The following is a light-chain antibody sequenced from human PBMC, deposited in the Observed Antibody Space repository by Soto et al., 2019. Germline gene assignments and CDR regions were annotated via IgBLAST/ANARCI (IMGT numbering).Light chain of an antibody. CDR2: DVR. CDR1: SSDVGGYNY. CDR3: SSYTTISTDV. V-gene: IGLV2-14*01. J-gene: IGLJ1*01. Sequence: QSVLTQPASVSGSPGQSITISCTGTSSDVGGYNYVSWYQQHPGKAPKLMIYDVRNRPSGVSNRFSGSKSVNTAPLTISGLQAEDEADYYCSSYTTISTDVFGTGNKVTVL.